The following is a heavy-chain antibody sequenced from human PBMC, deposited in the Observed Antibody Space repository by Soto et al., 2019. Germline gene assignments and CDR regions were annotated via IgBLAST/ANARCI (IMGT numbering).Heavy chain of an antibody. J-gene: IGHJ6*02. D-gene: IGHD3-10*01. V-gene: IGHV1-18*01. Sequence: QVQLVQSGGEVKRPGASVKVSCKTSGYTFSNYGITWVRQAPGQPLEWLGWISLYSDGTNYAQKFQGRVTMTTETSTSTVYMELRSLRSDDTAMYYCARNGERDLGLNYYFYYGMDVWGQGTSVTVSS. CDR3: ARNGERDLGLNYYFYYGMDV. CDR2: ISLYSDGT. CDR1: GYTFSNYG.